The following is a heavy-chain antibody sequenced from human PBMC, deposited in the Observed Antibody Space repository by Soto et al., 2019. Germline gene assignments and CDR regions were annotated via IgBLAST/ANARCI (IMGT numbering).Heavy chain of an antibody. V-gene: IGHV3-13*01. CDR2: IGTAGDT. D-gene: IGHD6-13*01. CDR1: GFTLSSYD. CDR3: ARGLAAAGIDDAFDI. J-gene: IGHJ3*02. Sequence: GRPLRLSCAVSGFTLSSYDMHWVPQAKKKGLEWVSAIGTAGDTYYPGSVKGRFTISRENAKNSLYLQMNSLRVEDTAVYYCARGLAAAGIDDAFDIWGQGTMVTVSS.